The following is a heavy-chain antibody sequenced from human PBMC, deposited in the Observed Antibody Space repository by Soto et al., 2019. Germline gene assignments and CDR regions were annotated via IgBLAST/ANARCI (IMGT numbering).Heavy chain of an antibody. Sequence: GASVKVSCKASGYTFNNYGISWVRQAPGQGLEWMGWISPYNGKTNYAQKLQGRVTITTDTSTSTAYMELSSLRSEDTAVYYCASANSRWLQSKYFDYWGQGTLVTVSS. V-gene: IGHV1-18*01. D-gene: IGHD5-12*01. CDR1: GYTFNNYG. CDR3: ASANSRWLQSKYFDY. CDR2: ISPYNGKT. J-gene: IGHJ4*02.